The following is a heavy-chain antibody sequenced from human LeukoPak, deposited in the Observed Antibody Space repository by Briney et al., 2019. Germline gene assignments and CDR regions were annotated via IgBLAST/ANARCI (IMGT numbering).Heavy chain of an antibody. CDR2: INHSGST. Sequence: SETLSLTCAVYGGSFSGYYWSWIRQPPGKGMEWIGEINHSGSTNYNPSLKSRVPISVDTSKNQFSLKLSSVTAADTAVYYCARGITIFGVAGDYYYYYMDVWGKGTTVTVSS. CDR1: GGSFSGYY. J-gene: IGHJ6*03. V-gene: IGHV4-34*01. CDR3: ARGITIFGVAGDYYYYYMDV. D-gene: IGHD3-3*01.